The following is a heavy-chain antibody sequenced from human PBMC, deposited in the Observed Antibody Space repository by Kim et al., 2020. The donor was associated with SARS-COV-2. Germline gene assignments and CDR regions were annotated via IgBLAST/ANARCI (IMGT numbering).Heavy chain of an antibody. CDR1: GYTFTSYG. Sequence: ASVKVSCKASGYTFTSYGISWVRQAPGQGLEWMGWISAYNGNTNYAQKLQGRVTMTTDTSTSTAYMELRSLRSDDTAVYYCARDVLGLGYCSGGSCYGGAFDIWGQGTMVTVSS. CDR3: ARDVLGLGYCSGGSCYGGAFDI. D-gene: IGHD2-15*01. CDR2: ISAYNGNT. J-gene: IGHJ3*02. V-gene: IGHV1-18*01.